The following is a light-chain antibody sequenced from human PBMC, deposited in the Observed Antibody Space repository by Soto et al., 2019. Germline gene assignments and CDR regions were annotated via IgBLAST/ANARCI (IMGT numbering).Light chain of an antibody. Sequence: DIQITQSPSSLSASVGDRVTITCRTSQSIDNYLNWYQQRAGRAPKLLIYDASNLQSGVPSRFSGSGSRTDFTLTISSLQPEDFATYYCQQSYITPRTFAPGTKVDIK. CDR2: DAS. J-gene: IGKJ1*01. CDR1: QSIDNY. CDR3: QQSYITPRT. V-gene: IGKV1-39*01.